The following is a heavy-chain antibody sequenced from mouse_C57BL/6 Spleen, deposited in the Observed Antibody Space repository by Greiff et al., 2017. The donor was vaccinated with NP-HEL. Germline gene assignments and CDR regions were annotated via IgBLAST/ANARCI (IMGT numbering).Heavy chain of an antibody. J-gene: IGHJ3*01. V-gene: IGHV5-6*01. CDR3: ARSSSEFAY. Sequence: EVQLVESGGDLVKPGGSLKLSCAASGFTFSSYGMSWVRQTPDKRLEWVATISSGGSYTYYPDSVKGRFTISRDNAKNTLYLQMSSLKSEDTAMYYCARSSSEFAYWGQGTLVTVSA. CDR1: GFTFSSYG. CDR2: ISSGGSYT.